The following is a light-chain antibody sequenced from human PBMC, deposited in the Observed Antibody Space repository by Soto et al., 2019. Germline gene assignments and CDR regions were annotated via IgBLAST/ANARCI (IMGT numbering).Light chain of an antibody. Sequence: QSVLTQPPSVSGAPGQRVTISCTGSSSNIGAGYDVHWYQQLPGTAPKLLIYGNSNRPSGVPDRFSGSKSGTSASLAIPGRQAEDEADYYCQSYDSSLSAVVFGVGTKLTVL. CDR1: SSNIGAGYD. CDR3: QSYDSSLSAVV. CDR2: GNS. V-gene: IGLV1-40*01. J-gene: IGLJ2*01.